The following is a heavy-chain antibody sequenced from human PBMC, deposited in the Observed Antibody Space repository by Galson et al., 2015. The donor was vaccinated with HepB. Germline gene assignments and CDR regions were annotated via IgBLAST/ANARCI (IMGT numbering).Heavy chain of an antibody. CDR2: INWNGGDT. V-gene: IGHV3-20*04. J-gene: IGHJ4*02. D-gene: IGHD3-10*01. CDR1: GFIFDDYD. CDR3: ARDETTMARGVIHKWYSGY. Sequence: SLRLFCAATGFIFDDYDMSWVRQVPGKGLEWVSGINWNGGDTDYADSVKGRFTISRDNAEHSLYLQMNSLRAEDTALYYCARDETTMARGVIHKWYSGYWGQGILVTVSS.